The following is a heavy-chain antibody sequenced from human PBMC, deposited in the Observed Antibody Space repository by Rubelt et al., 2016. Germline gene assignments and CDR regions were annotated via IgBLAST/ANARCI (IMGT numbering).Heavy chain of an antibody. Sequence: EVQLVESGGGLVKPGRSLRLSCTASGFTFGDYAMSWFRQAPGKGLEWVSSISSSSSYIYYADSVKGRFTISRDNAKNSLYLQMNSLRAEDTAVYYCTRDPHALDYWGQGALVTVSS. J-gene: IGHJ4*02. CDR3: TRDPHALDY. V-gene: IGHV3-21*01. CDR2: ISSSSSYI. CDR1: GFTFGDYA.